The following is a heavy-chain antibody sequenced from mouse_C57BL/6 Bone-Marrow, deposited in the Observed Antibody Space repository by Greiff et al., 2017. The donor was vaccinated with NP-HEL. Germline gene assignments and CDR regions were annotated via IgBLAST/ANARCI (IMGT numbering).Heavy chain of an antibody. CDR3: TLITTVYEDY. CDR2: IDPETGGT. CDR1: GYTFTDYE. V-gene: IGHV1-15*01. Sequence: VQLVESGAELVRPGASVTLSCKASGYTFTDYEMHWVKQTPVHGLEWIGAIDPETGGTAYNQKFKGKAILTADKSSSTAYMELRSLTSEDSAVYYCTLITTVYEDYWGQGTSVTVSS. J-gene: IGHJ4*01. D-gene: IGHD1-1*01.